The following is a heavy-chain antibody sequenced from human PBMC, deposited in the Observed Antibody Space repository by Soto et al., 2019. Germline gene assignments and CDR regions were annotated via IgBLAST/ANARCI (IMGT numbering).Heavy chain of an antibody. D-gene: IGHD6-13*01. V-gene: IGHV1-69*13. Sequence: ASVKVSCKASGGSFSSYDISWVRQAPGQGLEWMGGIIPIFGTANYAQKFQGRVTITADESTSTAYMELSSLRSEDTAVYYCAREGMRNIAAAGVSYYGMDVWGQGTTVTVSS. J-gene: IGHJ6*02. CDR3: AREGMRNIAAAGVSYYGMDV. CDR2: IIPIFGTA. CDR1: GGSFSSYD.